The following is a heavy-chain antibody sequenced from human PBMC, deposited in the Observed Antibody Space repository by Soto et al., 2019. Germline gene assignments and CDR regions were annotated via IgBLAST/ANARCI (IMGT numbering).Heavy chain of an antibody. J-gene: IGHJ6*02. CDR1: GYSFTTYG. D-gene: IGHD2-8*01. Sequence: ASVKVSCKASGYSFTTYGISWVRQAPGQGLEWMGWISGYNGDTNNAQKFQDRVAMTIDRSTTTAYLELRSLTSDDTAVYYCAKNGHPPYYYYGMDVWGQGTTVTVSS. CDR3: AKNGHPPYYYYGMDV. CDR2: ISGYNGDT. V-gene: IGHV1-18*01.